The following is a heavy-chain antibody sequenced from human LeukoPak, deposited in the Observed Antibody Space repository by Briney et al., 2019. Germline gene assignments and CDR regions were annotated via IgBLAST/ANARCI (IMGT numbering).Heavy chain of an antibody. J-gene: IGHJ4*02. CDR2: INSDGSSI. V-gene: IGHV3-74*03. CDR1: GFTFSSYW. Sequence: GGSRRLAWAASGFTFSSYWLHWVRHAPGKGLVWVSRINSDGSSITYADSVKGRFTISRDNAKNTLYLQMNSLRVEDTAVYYCAREGRVSGYDFDCWGQGTLVTVSS. CDR3: AREGRVSGYDFDC. D-gene: IGHD5-12*01.